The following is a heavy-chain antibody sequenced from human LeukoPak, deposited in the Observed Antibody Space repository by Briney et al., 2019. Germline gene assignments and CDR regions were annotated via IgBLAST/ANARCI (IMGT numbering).Heavy chain of an antibody. CDR1: GGSISSSSYY. CDR2: IYYSGST. J-gene: IGHJ4*02. D-gene: IGHD3-3*02. Sequence: SETLSLTCTVSGGSISSSSYYWGWIRQPPGKGLEWIGSIYYSGSTYYNPSLKSRVTISVDTSKDQFSLKLTSVTAADTAVYYCVRSGKATEHFDYWGQGALVTVSS. V-gene: IGHV4-39*01. CDR3: VRSGKATEHFDY.